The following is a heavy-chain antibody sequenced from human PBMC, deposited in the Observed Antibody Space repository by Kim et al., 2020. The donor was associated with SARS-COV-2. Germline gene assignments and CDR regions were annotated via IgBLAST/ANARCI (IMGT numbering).Heavy chain of an antibody. V-gene: IGHV1-69*01. Sequence: AQRCQGRVTITADESTSTAYMELSSLRSEDTAVYYCARGGYYDSSGPFDYWGQGTLVTVSS. J-gene: IGHJ4*02. D-gene: IGHD3-22*01. CDR3: ARGGYYDSSGPFDY.